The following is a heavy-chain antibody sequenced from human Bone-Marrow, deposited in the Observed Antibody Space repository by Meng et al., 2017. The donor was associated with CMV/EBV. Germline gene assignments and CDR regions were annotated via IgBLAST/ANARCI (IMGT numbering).Heavy chain of an antibody. Sequence: LRLSCAASGFTFSSYAMHWVRQAPGKGLEWVANIKQDGSEKYYVDSVKGRFTISRDNAKNSLYLQMNSLRAEDTAVYYCARDQGWFDPWGQGTLVTVSS. CDR1: GFTFSSYA. CDR2: IKQDGSEK. V-gene: IGHV3-7*03. J-gene: IGHJ5*02. CDR3: ARDQGWFDP.